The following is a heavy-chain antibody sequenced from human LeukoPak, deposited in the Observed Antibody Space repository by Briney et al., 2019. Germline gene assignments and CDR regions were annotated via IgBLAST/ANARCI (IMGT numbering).Heavy chain of an antibody. CDR2: ISGGGGST. V-gene: IGHV3-23*01. CDR3: AKGGKWDVTPFDY. Sequence: GGSLRLSCAASGFTFSNFAMNWVRQAPGKGLEWVSTISGGGGSTYYADSVKGRFTISRDNSKNTLYLQVNSLRAEDTAVYYCAKGGKWDVTPFDYWGQGTLVTVSS. CDR1: GFTFSNFA. J-gene: IGHJ4*02. D-gene: IGHD1-26*01.